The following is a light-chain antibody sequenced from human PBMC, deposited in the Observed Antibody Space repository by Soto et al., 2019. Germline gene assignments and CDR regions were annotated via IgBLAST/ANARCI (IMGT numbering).Light chain of an antibody. V-gene: IGKV3-20*01. Sequence: EIVLTQSPGTLSLSPGERVTLSCRASQRVSSSYLAWHQQKPGQAPRLLIYGASSRATGIPDRFSGSGSGTDFTLTISRLEPEDLAVYYCHQYGSSPWTFGQGTKVEIK. CDR1: QRVSSSY. J-gene: IGKJ1*01. CDR2: GAS. CDR3: HQYGSSPWT.